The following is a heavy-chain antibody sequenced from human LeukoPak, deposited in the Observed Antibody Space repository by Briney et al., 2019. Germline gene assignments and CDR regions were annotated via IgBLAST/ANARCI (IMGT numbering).Heavy chain of an antibody. CDR2: ISSGGGSST. V-gene: IGHV3-23*01. CDR3: AKHWTSGYWYFDL. D-gene: IGHD3/OR15-3a*01. J-gene: IGHJ2*01. CDR1: GCTFSGYA. Sequence: QPGGSLRLSCAASGCTFSGYAMSWVRQAPGKGLEWVSVISSGGGSSTYYADSVKGRFTISRDNSKNTLYLQMNSLRAEDTAVYYCAKHWTSGYWYFDLWGRGTLVTVSS.